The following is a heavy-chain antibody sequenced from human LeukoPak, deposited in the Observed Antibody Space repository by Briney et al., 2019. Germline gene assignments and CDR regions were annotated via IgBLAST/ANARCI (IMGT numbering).Heavy chain of an antibody. V-gene: IGHV1-8*03. CDR1: GYTFTSYD. Sequence: SVKVSCKASGYTFTSYDVNWVRQAAGQGLEWMGWINPYSGKTGYAQKFQGRVTITRNTSISTAYMELDSLISEDTAVYDCASSRGIVGASAFDHWGQGTLVTASS. CDR3: ASSRGIVGASAFDH. CDR2: INPYSGKT. D-gene: IGHD1-26*01. J-gene: IGHJ4*02.